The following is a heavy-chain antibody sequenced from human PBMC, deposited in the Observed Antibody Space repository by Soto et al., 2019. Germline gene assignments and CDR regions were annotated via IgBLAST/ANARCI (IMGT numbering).Heavy chain of an antibody. J-gene: IGHJ4*02. Sequence: QVQLVQSGAEVKKPGASVKVSCKASGYTFTSYAMHWVRQAPGQRLEWMGWINAGNGNTKYSQKFQGRVTITRDTXATXAYMELSSLRSEDTAVYYCARILGYCSGGSCYEDYWGQGTLVTVSS. CDR2: INAGNGNT. V-gene: IGHV1-3*01. CDR3: ARILGYCSGGSCYEDY. CDR1: GYTFTSYA. D-gene: IGHD2-15*01.